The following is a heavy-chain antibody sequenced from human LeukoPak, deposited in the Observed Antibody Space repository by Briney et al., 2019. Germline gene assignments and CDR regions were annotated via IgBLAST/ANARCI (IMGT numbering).Heavy chain of an antibody. D-gene: IGHD6-19*01. CDR1: GYTLTELS. Sequence: ASVKDSCKVSGYTLTELSMHWVRQAPGKGLEWMGGFDPEDDETIYAQKFQGRVTMTEDTSTATAYMELSSLRSEDTAVYYCATVAGQWLGHDAFDIWGQGTMVTVSS. CDR3: ATVAGQWLGHDAFDI. J-gene: IGHJ3*02. V-gene: IGHV1-24*01. CDR2: FDPEDDET.